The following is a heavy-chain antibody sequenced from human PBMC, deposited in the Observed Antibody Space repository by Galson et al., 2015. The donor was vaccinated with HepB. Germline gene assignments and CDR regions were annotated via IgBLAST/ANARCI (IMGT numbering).Heavy chain of an antibody. J-gene: IGHJ4*02. Sequence: ETLSLTCTVSGGSISSYYWSWIRQSPGKGLEWIGYIYDSGSTNYNPSLKSRVTMSVDTSKNQFSLRLSSVTAADTAVYYCARVQGSAWYRVDYWGQGTLVTVSS. V-gene: IGHV4-59*01. CDR1: GGSISSYY. D-gene: IGHD6-19*01. CDR2: IYDSGST. CDR3: ARVQGSAWYRVDY.